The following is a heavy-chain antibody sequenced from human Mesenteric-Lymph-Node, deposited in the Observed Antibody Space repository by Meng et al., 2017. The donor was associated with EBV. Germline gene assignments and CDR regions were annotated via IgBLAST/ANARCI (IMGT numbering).Heavy chain of an antibody. D-gene: IGHD3-16*01. CDR1: GGSCSGYN. CDR3: ARVSLIWGGATL. Sequence: VNRLRWGPGWLSPSASLSATCLVYGGSCSGYNWSCIRQPPGKGLEWIGEINHSGSTNYNPSLKSRVTISVDTSKNQFSLKLSSVTAADTAVYFCARVSLIWGGATLWGQGTLVTVSS. V-gene: IGHV4-34*01. J-gene: IGHJ4*02. CDR2: INHSGST.